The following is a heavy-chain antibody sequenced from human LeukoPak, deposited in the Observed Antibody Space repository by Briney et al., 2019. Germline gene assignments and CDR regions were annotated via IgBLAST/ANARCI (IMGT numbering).Heavy chain of an antibody. CDR1: GFTFSSYA. CDR3: ARDFRLPYYYYGMDV. V-gene: IGHV3-30-3*01. D-gene: IGHD5-18*01. CDR2: ISYDGSNK. J-gene: IGHJ6*02. Sequence: GGSLRLSCAASGFTFSSYAMHWVRQAPGKGLEWVAVISYDGSNKYYADSVKGRFTISRDNSKNTLYLQMNSLRAEDTAVYYCARDFRLPYYYYGMDVWGQGTTVTVSS.